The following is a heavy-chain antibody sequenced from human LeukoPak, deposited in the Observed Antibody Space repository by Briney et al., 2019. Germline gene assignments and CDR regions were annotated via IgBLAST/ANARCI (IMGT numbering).Heavy chain of an antibody. Sequence: GASVEVSCTASGGTFSSYAISWVRQAPGQGLEWMGRIIPILGIANYAQKFQGRVTITADKSTSTAYMELSSLRSEDTAVYYCARGESIAYCGGDCYLFDYWGQGTLVTVSS. V-gene: IGHV1-69*04. CDR2: IIPILGIA. D-gene: IGHD2-21*02. CDR3: ARGESIAYCGGDCYLFDY. CDR1: GGTFSSYA. J-gene: IGHJ4*02.